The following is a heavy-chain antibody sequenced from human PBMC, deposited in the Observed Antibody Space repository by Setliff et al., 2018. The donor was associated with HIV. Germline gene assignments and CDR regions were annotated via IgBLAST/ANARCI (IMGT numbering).Heavy chain of an antibody. Sequence: KGLEWLGTLNPNGGSTTXAQKFXGXVTMTRDTSISTXTMEXHNQKXXXTAVYYCARVESIFGVAISDYWGQGTLVTVSS. CDR3: ARVESIFGVAISDY. CDR2: LNPNGGST. J-gene: IGHJ4*02. V-gene: IGHV1-46*01. D-gene: IGHD3-3*01.